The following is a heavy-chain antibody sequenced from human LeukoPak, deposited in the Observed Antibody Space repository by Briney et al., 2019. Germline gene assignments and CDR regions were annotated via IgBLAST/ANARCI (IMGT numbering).Heavy chain of an antibody. CDR1: GFTFNTYA. J-gene: IGHJ4*02. Sequence: GGFLRLSCAASGFTFNTYAMSWVRQAPGKGLEWVSTISGNGAKSYSAGSVKGRFTISRDNSKNTLYLQMNSLRAEDTALYYCAKDFGYSYGWVDYWGQGILVTVSS. D-gene: IGHD5-18*01. CDR2: ISGNGAKS. V-gene: IGHV3-23*01. CDR3: AKDFGYSYGWVDY.